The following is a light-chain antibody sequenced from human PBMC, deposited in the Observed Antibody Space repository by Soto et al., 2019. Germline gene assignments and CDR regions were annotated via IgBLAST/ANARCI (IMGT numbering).Light chain of an antibody. V-gene: IGKV1-5*01. Sequence: DIQMTQSPSTLSASVGDRVAITCRASQSLSSSLAWYQPKPGKAPKLLIYDASSLKSGVPSRFSGSGSGTEFTLTISSLQPDDFATYYCQQFNTSPWTFGQGTKVDIK. CDR2: DAS. CDR1: QSLSSS. CDR3: QQFNTSPWT. J-gene: IGKJ1*01.